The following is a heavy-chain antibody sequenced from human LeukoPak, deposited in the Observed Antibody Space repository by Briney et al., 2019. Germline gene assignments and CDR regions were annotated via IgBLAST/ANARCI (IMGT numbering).Heavy chain of an antibody. Sequence: GESLKISCKGSGYSFTSYWISWVRQLPGKGLEWMVRIIPSDSYTNYSPSFQGHVTISTDKSISTACLQWSSLKASDTAMYYCARRVRVPDDYYYYGMDVWGKGTTVTVSS. J-gene: IGHJ6*04. D-gene: IGHD1-1*01. CDR3: ARRVRVPDDYYYYGMDV. CDR1: GYSFTSYW. CDR2: IIPSDSYT. V-gene: IGHV5-10-1*01.